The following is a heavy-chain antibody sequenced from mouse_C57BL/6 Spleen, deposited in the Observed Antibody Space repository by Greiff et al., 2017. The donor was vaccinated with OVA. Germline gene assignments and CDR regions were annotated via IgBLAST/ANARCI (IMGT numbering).Heavy chain of an antibody. CDR2: IWTGGGT. D-gene: IGHD2-5*01. Sequence: VQLQESGPGLVAPSQSLSITCTVSGFSLTSSAISWVRQPPGKGLEWLGVIWTGGGTNYNSALKSRLSISKDNSKSQVFLKMNSLQTDDTARYYCAILYSNYPYYFDYWGQGTTLTVSS. CDR1: GFSLTSSA. J-gene: IGHJ2*01. V-gene: IGHV2-9-1*01. CDR3: AILYSNYPYYFDY.